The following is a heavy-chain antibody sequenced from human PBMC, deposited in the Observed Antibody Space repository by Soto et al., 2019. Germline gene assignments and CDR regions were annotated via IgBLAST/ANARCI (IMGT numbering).Heavy chain of an antibody. V-gene: IGHV3-33*01. J-gene: IGHJ6*02. D-gene: IGHD5-12*01. CDR3: ARAQGYSGYDLFFPRSYYYYGMDV. CDR1: GFTFSSYG. CDR2: IWYDGSNK. Sequence: LRLSCAASGFTFSSYGMHWVRQAPGKGLEWVAVIWYDGSNKYYADSVKGRFTISRDNSKNTLYLQMNSLRAEDTAVYYCARAQGYSGYDLFFPRSYYYYGMDVWGQGTTVTVSS.